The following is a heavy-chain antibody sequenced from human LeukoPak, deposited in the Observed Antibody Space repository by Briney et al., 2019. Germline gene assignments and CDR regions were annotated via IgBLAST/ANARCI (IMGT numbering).Heavy chain of an antibody. CDR2: LSWDGGIS. Sequence: PGSSLRLSCAASGFTFDDYAMHWVRQTPGKGLECVPSLSWDGGISVYADSVKGRFTISRDNAKSSLYLEMSALTPEDTALYFCIKDLRLDLHFDTFDIWGQGTMVTVSS. J-gene: IGHJ3*02. V-gene: IGHV3-9*01. CDR1: GFTFDDYA. D-gene: IGHD1-7*01. CDR3: IKDLRLDLHFDTFDI.